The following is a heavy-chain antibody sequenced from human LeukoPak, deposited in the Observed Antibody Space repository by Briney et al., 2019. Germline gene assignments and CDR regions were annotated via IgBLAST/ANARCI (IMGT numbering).Heavy chain of an antibody. J-gene: IGHJ4*02. V-gene: IGHV3-21*01. CDR2: ISSSSSYI. CDR1: GFTFSSYS. Sequence: PGGSLRLSCAASGFTFSSYSMNWVRQAPGKGLEWVSSISSSSSYIYYADSVKGRFTISRDNAKNSLYLQMNSLRAEDTAVYYCASERIKWELPSFDYWGQGTLVTVSS. CDR3: ASERIKWELPSFDY. D-gene: IGHD1-26*01.